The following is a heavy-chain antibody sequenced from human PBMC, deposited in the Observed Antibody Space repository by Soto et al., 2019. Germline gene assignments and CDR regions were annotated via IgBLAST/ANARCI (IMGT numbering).Heavy chain of an antibody. CDR1: GYRFTDYY. J-gene: IGHJ2*01. V-gene: IGHV1-2*04. D-gene: IGHD1-20*01. Sequence: QVVLVQSGAEVRKPGASVKVSCKASGYRFTDYYIHWVRQAPGQGPEWMGWVNPKRGDAVYAQKCQGWVTRTRDTATTTAYVEVNSLKSDDTAVYYCARDPGIPGRYWYFDLWGRGTLVTVSS. CDR2: VNPKRGDA. CDR3: ARDPGIPGRYWYFDL.